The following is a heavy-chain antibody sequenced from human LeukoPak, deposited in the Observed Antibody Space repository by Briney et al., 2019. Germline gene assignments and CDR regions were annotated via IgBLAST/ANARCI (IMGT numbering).Heavy chain of an antibody. CDR1: GYTFTSYY. CDR3: ARDTHRPYTTATRSNYFDY. D-gene: IGHD2/OR15-2a*01. CDR2: INPSGGST. Sequence: ASVKVSCKASGYTFTSYYMHWVRQAPGQGLEWMGIINPSGGSTSYAQKFQGRVTMTRDTSTSTVYMELSSLRSEDTAVYYCARDTHRPYTTATRSNYFDYWGQGTLVTVSS. V-gene: IGHV1-46*01. J-gene: IGHJ4*02.